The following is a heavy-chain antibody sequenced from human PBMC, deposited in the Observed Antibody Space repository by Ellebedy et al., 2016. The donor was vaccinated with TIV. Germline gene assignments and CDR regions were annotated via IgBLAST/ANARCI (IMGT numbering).Heavy chain of an antibody. CDR2: IKQDGSEK. CDR3: ARERMVRGVTYSAYHGMDV. D-gene: IGHD3-10*01. Sequence: GESLKISXAASGFTFSSYWISWVRQALGKGLEWVANIKQDGSEKYYVDSVKGRFTISRDNAKNSLYLQMNSLRAEDTAVYYCARERMVRGVTYSAYHGMDVWGQGTTVTVSS. J-gene: IGHJ6*02. V-gene: IGHV3-7*01. CDR1: GFTFSSYW.